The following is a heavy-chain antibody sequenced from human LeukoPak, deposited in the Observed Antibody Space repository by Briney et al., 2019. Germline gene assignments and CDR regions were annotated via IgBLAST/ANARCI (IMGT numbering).Heavy chain of an antibody. J-gene: IGHJ4*02. CDR2: IYYSGST. Sequence: TSETLSLTCTVSGDSISSSSSYWGWIRQPPGEGLEWIGSIYYSGSTNYNPSLKSRVTISVDTSKNQFSLKLSSVTAADTAVYYCARDSVRLGELSYDYWGQGTLVTVSS. CDR3: ARDSVRLGELSYDY. CDR1: GDSISSSSSY. D-gene: IGHD3-16*02. V-gene: IGHV4-39*07.